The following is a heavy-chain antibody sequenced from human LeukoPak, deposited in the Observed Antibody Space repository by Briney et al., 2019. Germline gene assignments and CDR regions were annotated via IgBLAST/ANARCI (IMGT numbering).Heavy chain of an antibody. CDR1: GGSISSFY. CDR3: ARAGYYYDSSAYAIDY. Sequence: LQTLSLTRIVSGGSISSFYWSWIREPAGRGMEWVGRIYISGSTKYNPSLKTRVTMSVDTSKNQFSLKLRSVTAADTAVYYCARAGYYYDSSAYAIDYWGQGTLVTVSS. D-gene: IGHD3-22*01. J-gene: IGHJ4*02. CDR2: IYISGST. V-gene: IGHV4-4*07.